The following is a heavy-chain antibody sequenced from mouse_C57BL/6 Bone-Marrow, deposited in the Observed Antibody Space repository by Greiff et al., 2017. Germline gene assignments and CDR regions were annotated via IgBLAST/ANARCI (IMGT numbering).Heavy chain of an antibody. CDR3: ARQGALWYFDV. Sequence: EVQRVESGEGLVQPGGSLKLSCAASGFTFSDYYMYWVRQTPEKRLEWVAYISNGGGSTYYPDTVKGRFTISRDNAKNTLYLQLSRLKSEDTAMYYCARQGALWYFDVWGTGTTVTVSS. CDR1: GFTFSDYY. J-gene: IGHJ1*03. V-gene: IGHV5-12*01. CDR2: ISNGGGST.